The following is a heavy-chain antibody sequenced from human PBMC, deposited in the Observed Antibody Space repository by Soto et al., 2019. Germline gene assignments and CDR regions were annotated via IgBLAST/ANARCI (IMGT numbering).Heavy chain of an antibody. Sequence: QVQLVQSGAEVKKPGSSVKVSCKASGGTFSTSTISWVRQAPGQGLEWMGRIIPLLNTANYAQKFQGRVTITADKSTSTAYMELTSLRSEDTAVYFCARDGGVSAEFCLDPWGQGTLVTVTS. CDR3: ARDGGVSAEFCLDP. CDR1: GGTFSTST. CDR2: IIPLLNTA. J-gene: IGHJ5*02. D-gene: IGHD3-16*01. V-gene: IGHV1-69*08.